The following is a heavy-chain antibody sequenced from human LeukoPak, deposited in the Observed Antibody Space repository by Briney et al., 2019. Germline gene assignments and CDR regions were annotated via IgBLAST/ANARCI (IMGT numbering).Heavy chain of an antibody. J-gene: IGHJ6*02. D-gene: IGHD4-17*01. CDR1: GGSISSYY. V-gene: IGHV4-59*01. Sequence: SETLSLTCTVSGGSISSYYWSWIRQPPGKGLEWIGYIYYSGSTDYNPSLKSRVTISVDTSKNQFSLKLSSVTAADTAVYYCARWGDGDATNTGFGLGQYYYYNYGMDVWGQGTTVTVSS. CDR3: ARWGDGDATNTGFGLGQYYYYNYGMDV. CDR2: IYYSGST.